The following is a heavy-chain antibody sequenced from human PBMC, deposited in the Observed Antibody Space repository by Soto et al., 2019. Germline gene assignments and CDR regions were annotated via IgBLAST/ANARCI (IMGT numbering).Heavy chain of an antibody. CDR1: GYTFTSYY. D-gene: IGHD1-26*01. CDR3: ARTRWELLSYYYYGMDV. CDR2: INPSGGST. V-gene: IGHV1-46*01. Sequence: GASVKVSCKASGYTFTSYYMHWVRQAPGQGLEWMGIINPSGGSTSYAQKFQGRVTMTRDTSTSTVYMELSSLRSEDTAVYYCARTRWELLSYYYYGMDVWGQGTTVTVSS. J-gene: IGHJ6*02.